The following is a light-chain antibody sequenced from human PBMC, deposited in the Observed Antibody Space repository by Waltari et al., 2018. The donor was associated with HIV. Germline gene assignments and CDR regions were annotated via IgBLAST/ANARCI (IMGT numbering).Light chain of an antibody. CDR1: QSVGTN. J-gene: IGKJ4*01. CDR2: GTF. Sequence: EIVMTQSPATLSVSPGERVTLSCRASQSVGTNFAWYQQKPGQPPRLLIYGTFIRATGIPVRFSGSGSGTEFTLAINSLQSEDFAVYYCQQYNNWPPLTLGGGTKVDIK. V-gene: IGKV3-15*01. CDR3: QQYNNWPPLT.